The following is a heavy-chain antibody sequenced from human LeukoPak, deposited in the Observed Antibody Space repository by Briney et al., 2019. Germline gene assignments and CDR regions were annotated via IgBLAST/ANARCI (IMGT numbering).Heavy chain of an antibody. D-gene: IGHD3-22*01. CDR1: GFTFSNAW. CDR3: ARDSTPYYYDSSGYYHY. CDR2: IKSKTDGGTT. J-gene: IGHJ4*02. V-gene: IGHV3-15*01. Sequence: GGSLRLSCAASGFTFSNAWMSWVRQAPGKGLEWVGRIKSKTDGGTTDYAAPVKGRFTISRDDSKNTLYLQMNSLRAEDTAVYYCARDSTPYYYDSSGYYHYWGQGTLVTVSS.